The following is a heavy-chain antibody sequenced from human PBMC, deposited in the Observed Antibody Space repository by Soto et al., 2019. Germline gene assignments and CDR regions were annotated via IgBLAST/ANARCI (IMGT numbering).Heavy chain of an antibody. V-gene: IGHV2-5*02. CDR3: AHSGIGRFGESSEFGY. D-gene: IGHD3-10*01. J-gene: IGHJ4*02. CDR2: IYWDDDK. Sequence: QITLKESGPTLVNPTQTLTLTCTFSGFSLSTSGVGVGWIRQPPGKALEWLALIYWDDDKRYSPSLKSRLTITKDTSKNQVVLTMTNMDPVDTATYYCAHSGIGRFGESSEFGYWGQGTLVTVSS. CDR1: GFSLSTSGVG.